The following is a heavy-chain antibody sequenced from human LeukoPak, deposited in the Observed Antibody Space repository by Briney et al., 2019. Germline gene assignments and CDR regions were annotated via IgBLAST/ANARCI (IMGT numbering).Heavy chain of an antibody. CDR1: GLTFSDYY. J-gene: IGHJ4*02. Sequence: GGSLRLSCAVSGLTFSDYYMSWTRQAPGKGPELVSYISPSGSSIFYVDSVKGRFTISRDNSKNTLYLQMNSLRAEDTAVYYCTRERDLSLYYFDYWGQGTPVTVSS. CDR3: TRERDLSLYYFDY. V-gene: IGHV3-11*04. CDR2: ISPSGSSI.